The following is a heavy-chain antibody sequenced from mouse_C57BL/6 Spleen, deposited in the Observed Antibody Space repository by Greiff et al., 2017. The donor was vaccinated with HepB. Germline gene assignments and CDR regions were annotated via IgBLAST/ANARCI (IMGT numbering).Heavy chain of an antibody. J-gene: IGHJ2*01. CDR3: ARWRWLLCGYFDY. CDR1: GYTFPSYW. V-gene: IGHV1-53*01. CDR2: INPNNGAT. D-gene: IGHD2-3*01. Sequence: VQLPQSGTELVKPGASVKLSCKSSGYTFPSYWMHWVKQRPGQGLEWIGNINPNNGATNHNEKFKSKATMTVAKSSSTAYMQRSSLTSEYSEVNYCARWRWLLCGYFDYWGQGTTLTVSS.